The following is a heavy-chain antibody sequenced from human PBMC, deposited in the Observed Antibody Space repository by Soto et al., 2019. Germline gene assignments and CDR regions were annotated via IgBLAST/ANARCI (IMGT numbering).Heavy chain of an antibody. V-gene: IGHV4-59*01. CDR1: GGSISNYY. CDR3: ARGDRYYYDSSGYNYFEYFQH. CDR2: IYDSGST. J-gene: IGHJ1*01. D-gene: IGHD3-22*01. Sequence: QVQLQESGPGLVKPSETLSLTCTVSGGSISNYYWSWIRQPPGKGLEWIGYIYDSGSTNYNPSLKSRFTISEDTSKKQFSLKLRSVTAADTAVYYCARGDRYYYDSSGYNYFEYFQHWGQGTLVTVSS.